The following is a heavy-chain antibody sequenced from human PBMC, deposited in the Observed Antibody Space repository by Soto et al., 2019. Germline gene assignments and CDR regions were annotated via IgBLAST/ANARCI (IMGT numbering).Heavy chain of an antibody. CDR1: GGSISSGGYY. Sequence: SETLSLTCTVSGGSISSGGYYWSWIRQHPGKGLEWIGYIYYSGSTYYNPSLKSRVTISVDTSKNQFSLKLSSVTAADTAVYYCARGRIAARPSFDYWGQGTLVTVS. J-gene: IGHJ4*02. CDR3: ARGRIAARPSFDY. CDR2: IYYSGST. V-gene: IGHV4-31*03. D-gene: IGHD6-6*01.